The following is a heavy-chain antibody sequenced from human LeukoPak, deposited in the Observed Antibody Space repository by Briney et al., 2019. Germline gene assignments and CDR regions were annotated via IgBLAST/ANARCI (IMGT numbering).Heavy chain of an antibody. D-gene: IGHD1-14*01. V-gene: IGHV3-30*02. J-gene: IGHJ6*03. CDR2: IRYDGSNK. CDR3: AKDIHFRLGLVPGNHMDV. CDR1: GFTFSSYG. Sequence: PGGSLRLSCAASGFTFSSYGMHWVRQAPGKGLEWVAFIRYDGSNKYYADSVKGRFTISRDNSKNTLYLQMNSLRAEDTAVYYCAKDIHFRLGLVPGNHMDVWGKGTTVTVSS.